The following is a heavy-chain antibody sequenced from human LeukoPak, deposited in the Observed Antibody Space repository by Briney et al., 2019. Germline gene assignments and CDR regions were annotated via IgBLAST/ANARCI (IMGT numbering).Heavy chain of an antibody. D-gene: IGHD3-10*01. CDR1: GGTFSSYA. CDR2: IIPILGIA. CDR3: ARDVVRGVIFYGMDV. V-gene: IGHV1-69*04. J-gene: IGHJ6*02. Sequence: ASVKVSRKASGGTFSSYAISWVRQAPGQGLEWMGRIIPILGIANYAQKFQGRVTITADKSTSTAYMELSSLRSEDTAVYYCARDVVRGVIFYGMDVWGQGTTVTVSS.